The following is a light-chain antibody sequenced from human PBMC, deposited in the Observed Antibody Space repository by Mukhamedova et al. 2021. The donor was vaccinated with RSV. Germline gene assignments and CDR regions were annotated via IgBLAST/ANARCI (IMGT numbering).Light chain of an antibody. CDR2: EGS. CDR1: SDVGSYNL. J-gene: IGLJ3*02. Sequence: SDVGSYNLVSWYQQHPGKAPKLMIYEGSKRPPGVSNRFSGSKSGNTASLTISGLQAEDEADYYCCSYAVSSTLKVFGGGTKLTVL. V-gene: IGLV2-23*01. CDR3: CSYAVSSTLKV.